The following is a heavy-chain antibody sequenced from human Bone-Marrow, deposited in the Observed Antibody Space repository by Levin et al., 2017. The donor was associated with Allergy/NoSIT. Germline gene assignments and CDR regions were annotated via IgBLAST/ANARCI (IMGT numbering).Heavy chain of an antibody. CDR3: ARGIIGDVRVAHKEAFDI. J-gene: IGHJ3*02. V-gene: IGHV3-21*01. CDR1: GFTFSIYS. Sequence: PGGSPRLSCTVSGFTFSIYSINWVRQAPGKGLEWVSSISSSGSDMYYVDSVKGRFTISRDNAKNSLTLQMNSLRAEDTAVYYCARGIIGDVRVAHKEAFDIWGQGTMVSVSS. D-gene: IGHD2-8*02. CDR2: ISSSGSDM.